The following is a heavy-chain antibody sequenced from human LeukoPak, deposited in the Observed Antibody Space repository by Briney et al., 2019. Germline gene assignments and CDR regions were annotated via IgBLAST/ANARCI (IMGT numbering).Heavy chain of an antibody. J-gene: IGHJ4*02. CDR3: ERRDVVVPAAMSPNYFDY. V-gene: IGHV1-2*02. Sequence: AASVKVSFKASGYTFTVYYMHWVRQAPGQGLEWMGWINPNSGGTNYAQKFQGRVTMTRDTSISTAYMELSRLRSDDTAVYYCERRDVVVPAAMSPNYFDYWGQGTLVTVSS. CDR2: INPNSGGT. D-gene: IGHD2-2*01. CDR1: GYTFTVYY.